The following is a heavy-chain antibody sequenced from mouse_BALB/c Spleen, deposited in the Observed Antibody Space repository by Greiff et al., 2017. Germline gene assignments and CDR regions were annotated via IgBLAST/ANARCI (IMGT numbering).Heavy chain of an antibody. D-gene: IGHD1-2*01. J-gene: IGHJ4*01. CDR2: ISSGGSYT. CDR1: GFTFSSYG. Sequence: EVQLVESGGDLVKPGGSLKLSCAASGFTFSSYGMSWVRQTPDKRLEWVATISSGGSYTYYPDSVKGRFTISRDNAKNTLYLQMSSLKSEDTAMYYCAREATTAYYAMDYWGQGTSVTVSS. CDR3: AREATTAYYAMDY. V-gene: IGHV5-6*01.